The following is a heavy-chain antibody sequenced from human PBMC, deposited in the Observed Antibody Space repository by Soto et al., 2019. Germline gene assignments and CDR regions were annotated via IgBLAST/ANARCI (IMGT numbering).Heavy chain of an antibody. D-gene: IGHD2-2*01. CDR1: GYTFTSYA. CDR3: ARVVPGAEAWFGP. V-gene: IGHV1-18*01. CDR2: ISLYSDGT. Sequence: ASVKVSCKASGYTFTSYAMHWVRQAPGQRLEWLGWISLYSDGTNYAQKFQGRVSMTTDTSTTTAYMELRSLRSDDTAVYYCARVVPGAEAWFGPWGQGTLVTLSA. J-gene: IGHJ5*02.